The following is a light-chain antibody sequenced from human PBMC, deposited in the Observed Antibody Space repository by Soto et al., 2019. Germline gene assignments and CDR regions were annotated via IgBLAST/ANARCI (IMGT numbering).Light chain of an antibody. J-gene: IGKJ4*01. CDR1: QDLSRW. Sequence: DLQMTQSPSSVSASVGDRAIITCRASQDLSRWLAWYQQKAGKAPQLLIYATSTLQSGVPSRFSGSGSGTEFTLTISSLQPEDFATYYCQQANSFPHTLGGGTRVEIK. V-gene: IGKV1-12*01. CDR3: QQANSFPHT. CDR2: ATS.